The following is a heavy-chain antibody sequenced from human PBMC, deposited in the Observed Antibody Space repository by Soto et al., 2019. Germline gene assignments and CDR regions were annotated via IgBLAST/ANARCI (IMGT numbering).Heavy chain of an antibody. V-gene: IGHV1-69*13. CDR2: IIPIFGTA. CDR3: ARGSQPHVANYYYYYGMDV. CDR1: GGTFSSYA. Sequence: GASVKVSCKASGGTFSSYAISWVRQAPGQGLEWMGGIIPIFGTANYAQKFQGRVTITADESTSTAYMELSSLRSEDTAVYYCARGSQPHVANYYYYYGMDVWGQGTTVTLSS. J-gene: IGHJ6*02.